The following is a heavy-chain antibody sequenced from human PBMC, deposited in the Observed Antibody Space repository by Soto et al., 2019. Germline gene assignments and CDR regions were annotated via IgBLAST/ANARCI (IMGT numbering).Heavy chain of an antibody. CDR1: GGTFSSYA. V-gene: IGHV1-69*13. D-gene: IGHD3-10*01. CDR3: ARAPTNYYGSGAVLTYYYYGMDV. CDR2: IIPIFGTA. J-gene: IGHJ6*02. Sequence: SVNVSCKASGGTFSSYAISWVRQAPGQGLEWMGGIIPIFGTANYAQKFQGRVTITADESTSTAYMELSSLRSEDTAVYYCARAPTNYYGSGAVLTYYYYGMDVWGRGTTVTVSS.